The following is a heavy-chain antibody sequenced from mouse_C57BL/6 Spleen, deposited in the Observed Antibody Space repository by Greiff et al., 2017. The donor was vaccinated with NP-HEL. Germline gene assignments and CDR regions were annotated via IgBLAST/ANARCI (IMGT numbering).Heavy chain of an antibody. V-gene: IGHV5-9*01. J-gene: IGHJ4*01. CDR3: ARRGWDEEYAMDY. CDR2: ISGGGGNT. D-gene: IGHD4-1*01. Sequence: EVMLVESGGGLVKPGGSLKLSCAASGFTFSSYTMSWVRQTPEKRLEWVATISGGGGNTYYPDSVKGRFTISRDNAKNTLYLQMSSLRSEDTAVYYCARRGWDEEYAMDYWGQGTSVTVSS. CDR1: GFTFSSYT.